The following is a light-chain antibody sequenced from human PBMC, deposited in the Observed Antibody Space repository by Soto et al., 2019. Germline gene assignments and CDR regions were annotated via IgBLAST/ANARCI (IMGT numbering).Light chain of an antibody. Sequence: QSALTQPASVSGSPGQSITISCTGTSSDVGGYNYVSWYQQHPGKAPKLMIYDVRNRPSGVSNRFSGSKSGNTASLTISGLQAEDEADYFCSSYTSSSAPSAVFGGGTKVTVL. J-gene: IGLJ7*01. V-gene: IGLV2-14*01. CDR3: SSYTSSSAPSAV. CDR1: SSDVGGYNY. CDR2: DVR.